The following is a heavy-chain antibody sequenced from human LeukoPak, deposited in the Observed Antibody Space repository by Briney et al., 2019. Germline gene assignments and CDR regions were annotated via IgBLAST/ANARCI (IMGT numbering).Heavy chain of an antibody. D-gene: IGHD3-10*01. Sequence: SETLSLTCAVSGGSISSSNWWSWVRQPPGKGLEWIGEINHSGSTNYNPSLKSRVTISVDTSKNQFSLKLSSVTAADTAVYYCARQVRGVTPSFDYWGQGTLVTVSS. CDR3: ARQVRGVTPSFDY. CDR2: INHSGST. V-gene: IGHV4-4*02. CDR1: GGSISSSNW. J-gene: IGHJ4*02.